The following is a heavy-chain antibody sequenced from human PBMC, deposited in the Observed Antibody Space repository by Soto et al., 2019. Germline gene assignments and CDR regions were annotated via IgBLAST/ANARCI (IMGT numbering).Heavy chain of an antibody. CDR1: GFTFSSYS. CDR2: ISSSSSTI. CDR3: GRGGGDGLDI. Sequence: EVQLVESGGGLVQPGGSLRLSCAASGFTFSSYSMNWVRQAPGKGLEWVSYISSSSSTIYYADSVKGRFNISRDNGKNALYLQMTSRREEDKAVYYCGRGGGDGLDIWCQGRMVNVSS. V-gene: IGHV3-48*02. D-gene: IGHD6-25*01. J-gene: IGHJ3*02.